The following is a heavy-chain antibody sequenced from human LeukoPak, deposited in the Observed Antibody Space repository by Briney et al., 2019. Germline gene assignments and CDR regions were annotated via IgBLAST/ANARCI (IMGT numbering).Heavy chain of an antibody. CDR2: IKQDGSER. V-gene: IGHV3-7*03. D-gene: IGHD3-22*01. CDR1: GFTFSIYW. Sequence: GGSLRLSCAASGFTFSIYWMSGVRQAPGKGLEWVANIKQDGSERYYVDSVKGRFTLSRDNAKNSLYLQMNSLRAEDTAVYYCARDRWSYDPQGGFDCWGQGTLVTVSS. J-gene: IGHJ4*02. CDR3: ARDRWSYDPQGGFDC.